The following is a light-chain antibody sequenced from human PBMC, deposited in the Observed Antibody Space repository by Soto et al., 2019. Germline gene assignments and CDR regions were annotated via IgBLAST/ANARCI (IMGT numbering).Light chain of an antibody. CDR3: QQRSNWPLT. CDR1: QSASSY. Sequence: EIVLTQSPATLSSSPGERATLSCRASQSASSYLAWYQQKPGQGPRLLIYEASKRATGIPARFSGSGSGTDFTLTITSLEPEDFALYYCQQRSNWPLTFGGGTKVDIK. CDR2: EAS. J-gene: IGKJ4*01. V-gene: IGKV3-11*01.